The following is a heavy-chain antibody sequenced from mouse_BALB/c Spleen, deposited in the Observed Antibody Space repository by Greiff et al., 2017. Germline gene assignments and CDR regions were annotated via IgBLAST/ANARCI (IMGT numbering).Heavy chain of an antibody. CDR1: GFTFSSYA. V-gene: IGHV5-6-5*01. CDR2: ISSGGST. Sequence: DVMLVESGGGLVKPGGSLKLSCAASGFTFSSYAMSWVRQTPEKRLEWVASISSGGSTYYPDSVKGRFTISRDNARNILYLQMSSLRSEDTAMYYCAREGLRRGNYFDYWGQGTTLTVSS. J-gene: IGHJ2*01. CDR3: AREGLRRGNYFDY. D-gene: IGHD2-4*01.